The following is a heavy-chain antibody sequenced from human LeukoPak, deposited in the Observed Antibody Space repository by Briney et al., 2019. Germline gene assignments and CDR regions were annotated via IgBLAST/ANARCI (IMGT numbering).Heavy chain of an antibody. CDR3: AKDSTGVAATDY. Sequence: PGGSLRLSCAASGFTFSSYAMTWVRQAPGQGLEWVSAISASGGNTYYTDSVKGRFTISRDNSKYTLYLQINSLRAEDTAVYYCAKDSTGVAATDYWGQGTLDTVSS. CDR2: ISASGGNT. V-gene: IGHV3-23*01. J-gene: IGHJ4*02. CDR1: GFTFSSYA. D-gene: IGHD6-19*01.